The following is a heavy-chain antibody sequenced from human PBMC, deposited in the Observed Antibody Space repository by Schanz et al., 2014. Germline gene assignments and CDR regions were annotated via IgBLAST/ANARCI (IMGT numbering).Heavy chain of an antibody. Sequence: VQLVESGGGVVQPGRSLRLSCAASGFFFSGSAMHWVRQASGRGLEWVGRIRSKTDNYVTEYVESVKGRFTISRDDSKNKVYLQMNSLRVEDTAVYYCARYGFRKFGVVYGLAVWGQGTTVTVS. CDR1: GFFFSGSA. CDR3: ARYGFRKFGVVYGLAV. J-gene: IGHJ6*02. D-gene: IGHD3-3*01. V-gene: IGHV3-73*01. CDR2: IRSKTDNYVT.